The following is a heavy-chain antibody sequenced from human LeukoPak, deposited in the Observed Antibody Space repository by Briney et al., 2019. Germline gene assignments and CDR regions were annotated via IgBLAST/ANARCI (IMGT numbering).Heavy chain of an antibody. CDR2: ISYDGSNK. D-gene: IGHD2-15*01. V-gene: IGHV3-30-3*02. CDR1: GFIFSGHV. Sequence: SGRSLRLSCAASGFIFSGHVMHWVRQAPGKGLEWVSLISYDGSNKDYADSVKGRFTISRDNSKNTLYVQLNSLRAEDTAVYYCAKPHTPYCSGATCYLFDFWGQGTLVTVSS. J-gene: IGHJ4*02. CDR3: AKPHTPYCSGATCYLFDF.